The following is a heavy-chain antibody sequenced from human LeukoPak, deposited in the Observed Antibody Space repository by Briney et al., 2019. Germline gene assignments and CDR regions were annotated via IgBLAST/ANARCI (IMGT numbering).Heavy chain of an antibody. CDR3: ARGSPTYNSGFDY. CDR2: IYSGGST. CDR1: GFTVSGNY. V-gene: IGHV3-66*01. J-gene: IGHJ4*02. Sequence: GGSLRLSYAASGFTVSGNYMSWVRQAPGKGLEWVSVIYSGGSTYYADSVEGRFTISRDNSKNTLYLQMNSLRAEDTAVYYCARGSPTYNSGFDYWGQGTLVTVSS. D-gene: IGHD1-20*01.